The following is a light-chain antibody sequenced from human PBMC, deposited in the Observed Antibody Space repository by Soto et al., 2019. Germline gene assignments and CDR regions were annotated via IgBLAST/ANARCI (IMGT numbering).Light chain of an antibody. V-gene: IGKV3-11*01. CDR1: QSVSSY. CDR3: QYRSKWPLT. Sequence: EIVLTQSPATLSLSPGERATLSCRASQSVSSYLAWYQQKPGQAPRLLIHDASNRATGIPARFSGSGSGTNFTLTIRSLVPEDVAVYYVQYRSKWPLTFGEGTKVEIK. J-gene: IGKJ4*01. CDR2: DAS.